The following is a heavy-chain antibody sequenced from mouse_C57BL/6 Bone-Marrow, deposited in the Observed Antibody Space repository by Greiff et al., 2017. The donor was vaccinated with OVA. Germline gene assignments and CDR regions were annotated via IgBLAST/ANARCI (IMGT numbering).Heavy chain of an antibody. V-gene: IGHV1-52*01. J-gene: IGHJ2*01. Sequence: QVQLKQPGAELVRPGSSVKLSCKASGYTFTSYWMHWVKQRPIQGLEWIGNIDPSDSETRYNQKFKDKATLTVDKSSSTAYMQLSSLTSEDSAVFHRARGIYYGSKGNYYFDYGGQGTTLTAAS. CDR3: ARGIYYGSKGNYYFDY. CDR1: GYTFTSYW. D-gene: IGHD1-1*01. CDR2: IDPSDSET.